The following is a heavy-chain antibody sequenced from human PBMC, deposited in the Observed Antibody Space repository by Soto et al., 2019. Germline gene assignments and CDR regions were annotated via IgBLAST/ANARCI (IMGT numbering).Heavy chain of an antibody. D-gene: IGHD4-17*01. Sequence: QVQLQESGPGLVKPSETLSLTCTVSGGSLSNYYWSWIRQPPGKGLEWIGYIYYSGRTNYNPSLKSRLTMSVDTSKNQVSLKLNSVTAADTAVYYCARNDHGGNPFFATWGQGTLVTVSS. J-gene: IGHJ5*02. V-gene: IGHV4-59*01. CDR3: ARNDHGGNPFFAT. CDR2: IYYSGRT. CDR1: GGSLSNYY.